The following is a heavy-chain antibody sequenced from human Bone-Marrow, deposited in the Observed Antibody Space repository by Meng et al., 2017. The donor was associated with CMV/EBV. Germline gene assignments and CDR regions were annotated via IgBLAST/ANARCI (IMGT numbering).Heavy chain of an antibody. V-gene: IGHV1-2*02. CDR1: GYTFTGYY. Sequence: ASVKVSCKASGYTFTGYYMYWVRQAPGQGLEWMGWINPNSGGTNFAQKFQGRVTMTRDTSISTAYMELSRLRSDDTAVYYCARGLGCSSTSCYARIPYNWFDPWGQGNLVTVSS. D-gene: IGHD2-2*01. CDR2: INPNSGGT. CDR3: ARGLGCSSTSCYARIPYNWFDP. J-gene: IGHJ5*02.